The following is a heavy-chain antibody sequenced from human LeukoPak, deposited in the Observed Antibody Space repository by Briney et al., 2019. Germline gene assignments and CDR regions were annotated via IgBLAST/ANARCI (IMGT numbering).Heavy chain of an antibody. J-gene: IGHJ6*02. CDR1: GFTFSSYG. CDR2: IWYDGSNK. Sequence: GRSLRLSCAASGFTFSSYGMHWVRQAPGKGLEWVAVIWYDGSNKYYADSAKGRFTISRDNSKNTLYLQMNSLRAEDTAVYYCARETYAAAAGWIWYYYYYGMDVWGQGTTVTVSS. CDR3: ARETYAAAAGWIWYYYYYGMDV. V-gene: IGHV3-33*01. D-gene: IGHD6-13*01.